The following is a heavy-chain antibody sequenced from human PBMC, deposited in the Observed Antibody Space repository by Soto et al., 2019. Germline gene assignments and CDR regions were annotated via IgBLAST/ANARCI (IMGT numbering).Heavy chain of an antibody. J-gene: IGHJ6*02. CDR3: ARSQATLDYYYYGMDV. CDR2: IYYSGST. CDR1: GGSISSGVYY. D-gene: IGHD5-12*01. V-gene: IGHV4-31*03. Sequence: PSETLSLTCTVSGGSISSGVYYWIWIRQHPGKGLEWIGYIYYSGSTYYNPSLKSRVTISVDTSKNQFSLKLSSVTAADTAVYYCARSQATLDYYYYGMDVWGQGTTVTVSS.